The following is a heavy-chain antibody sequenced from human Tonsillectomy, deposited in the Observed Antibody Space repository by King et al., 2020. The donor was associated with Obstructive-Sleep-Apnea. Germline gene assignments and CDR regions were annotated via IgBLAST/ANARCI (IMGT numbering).Heavy chain of an antibody. D-gene: IGHD4-17*01. V-gene: IGHV3-7*01. CDR3: AREDRDYGDYGFDY. CDR1: GFTFSSYW. CDR2: INQDGSET. J-gene: IGHJ4*02. Sequence: ESGGGLVQPGGSLRLSCGASGFTFSSYWMTWVRQAPGKGLEWVANINQDGSETYYVDSVKGRFTISRDNGKKSLFLQMTSLRAEDTAVYYWAREDRDYGDYGFDYWGQGTLVTVSS.